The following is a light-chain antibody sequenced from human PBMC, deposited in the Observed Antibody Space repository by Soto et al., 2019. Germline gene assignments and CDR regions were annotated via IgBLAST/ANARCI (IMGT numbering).Light chain of an antibody. V-gene: IGKV1-5*01. CDR3: QQYNIYPWT. J-gene: IGKJ1*01. CDR1: QSVSTW. Sequence: DIQMTQSPSTLSASVGDRVTITCRASQSVSTWLAWYQQKPGEAPKLLIYDVSSLQSGVPSRFSGSGSGTEFTLTISRLQPDDFATYYCQQYNIYPWTFGQGTKLDIK. CDR2: DVS.